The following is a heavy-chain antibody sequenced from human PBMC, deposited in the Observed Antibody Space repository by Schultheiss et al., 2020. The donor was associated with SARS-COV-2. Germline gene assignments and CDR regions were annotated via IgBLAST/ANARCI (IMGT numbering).Heavy chain of an antibody. CDR3: ARDNTVVVPAAIAY. Sequence: GESLKISCAASGFTFSSYAMSWVRQAPGKGLEWVSAISGSGGSTYYADSVKGRFTISRDNAKNSLYLQMNSLRAEDTAVYYCARDNTVVVPAAIAYWGQGTLVTVSS. CDR1: GFTFSSYA. D-gene: IGHD2-2*01. J-gene: IGHJ4*02. V-gene: IGHV3-23*01. CDR2: ISGSGGST.